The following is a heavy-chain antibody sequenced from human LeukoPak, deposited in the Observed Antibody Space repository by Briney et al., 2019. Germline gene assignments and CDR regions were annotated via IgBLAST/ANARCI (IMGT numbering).Heavy chain of an antibody. CDR2: ISAYNGNT. Sequence: ASVKVSCKASGYTFTSYDINWVRQAPGQRLEWMGWISAYNGNTNYAQQFQDRVTMSTDTSMSTAYMELRSLRSDDTAVYYCARDLIAVRPGWFDPWGQGSLVTVSS. CDR1: GYTFTSYD. V-gene: IGHV1-18*01. D-gene: IGHD6-6*01. CDR3: ARDLIAVRPGWFDP. J-gene: IGHJ5*02.